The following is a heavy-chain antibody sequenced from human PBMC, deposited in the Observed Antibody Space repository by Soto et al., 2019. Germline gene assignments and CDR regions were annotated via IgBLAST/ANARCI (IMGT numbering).Heavy chain of an antibody. CDR3: ASPIGAARHHFLHV. D-gene: IGHD6-6*01. V-gene: IGHV4-39*01. J-gene: IGHJ6*04. CDR2: IYYSGST. CDR1: GGSISSSSYY. Sequence: PSETLSLTCTVSGGSISSSSYYWGWIRQPPGKGLEWIGSIYYSGSTYYNPSLKSRVTISVDTSKNQFSLKLSSVTAADTAVYYCASPIGAARHHFLHVWGKGTTVTVSS.